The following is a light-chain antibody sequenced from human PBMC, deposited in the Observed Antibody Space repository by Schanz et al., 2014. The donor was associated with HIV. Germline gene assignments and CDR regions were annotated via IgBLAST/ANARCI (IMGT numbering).Light chain of an antibody. CDR1: SSDVGGYNY. V-gene: IGLV2-8*01. CDR2: EVT. Sequence: QSALTQPPSASGSPGQSVTISCTGTSSDVGGYNYVSWYQLRPGKAPQLMIYEVTKRPSGVPDRFSGSKSGNTASLTISGLQAEDEADYYCSSYTASSSTLVVFGGGTKLTVL. J-gene: IGLJ2*01. CDR3: SSYTASSSTLVV.